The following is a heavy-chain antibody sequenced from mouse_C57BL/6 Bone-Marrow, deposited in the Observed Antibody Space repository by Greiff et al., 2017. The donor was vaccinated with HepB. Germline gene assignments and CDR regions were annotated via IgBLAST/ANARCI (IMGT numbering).Heavy chain of an antibody. Sequence: QVQLQQPGAELVRPGSSVKLSCKASGYTFTSYWMHWVKQRPIQGLEWIGNIDPSDSETHYNQKFKDKATFTVDKSSSTTYMQLSSLTSEDAAVSFCSRRIDGRGWFDYWGQGTTLTVSS. CDR3: SRRIDGRGWFDY. D-gene: IGHD1-1*01. V-gene: IGHV1-52*01. J-gene: IGHJ2*01. CDR1: GYTFTSYW. CDR2: IDPSDSET.